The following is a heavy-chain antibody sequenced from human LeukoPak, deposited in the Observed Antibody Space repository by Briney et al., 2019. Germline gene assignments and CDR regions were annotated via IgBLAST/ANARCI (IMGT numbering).Heavy chain of an antibody. CDR2: IFPGDSDT. CDR3: ARRHYYDASGYGY. D-gene: IGHD3-22*01. CDR1: GHIFTSYW. V-gene: IGHV5-51*01. Sequence: GWSLKISCQDSGHIFTSYWIGWVRQMPGHGLEWIGIIFPGDSDTRYSPPFQGQVTISADKSISTAYLQWSSLKASDTAMYYCARRHYYDASGYGYWGQGTLVTVSS. J-gene: IGHJ4*02.